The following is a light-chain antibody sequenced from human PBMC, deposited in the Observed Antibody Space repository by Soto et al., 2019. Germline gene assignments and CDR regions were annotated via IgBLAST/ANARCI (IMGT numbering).Light chain of an antibody. CDR2: AAS. CDR1: QDIGSS. J-gene: IGKJ1*01. V-gene: IGKV1-16*01. Sequence: DIQMTQSPSSLSVSVGDRVTITCRASQDIGSSLGWFQQKPGKAPKSLIYAASTLQVGVPSRFSSSGSRTDFILTISSLQPEDFATYYCQQYNSYPRTFGQGTKVEIK. CDR3: QQYNSYPRT.